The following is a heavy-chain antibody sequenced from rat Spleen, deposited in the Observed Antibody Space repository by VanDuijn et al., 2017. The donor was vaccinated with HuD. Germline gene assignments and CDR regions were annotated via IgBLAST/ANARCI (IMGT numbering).Heavy chain of an antibody. CDR3: ARANRDSYAHFDH. Sequence: QPPGKGLEWMGVIWSNGGTAYNSGLKSRLSITRDTSSNQVFLKMNSLQTEDTATYYCARANRDSYAHFDHWGQGVMVTVSS. V-gene: IGHV2-32*01. CDR2: IWSNGGT. D-gene: IGHD1-12*01. J-gene: IGHJ2*01.